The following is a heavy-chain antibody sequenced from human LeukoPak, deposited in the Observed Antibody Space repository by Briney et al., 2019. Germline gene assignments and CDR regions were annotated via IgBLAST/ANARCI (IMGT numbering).Heavy chain of an antibody. V-gene: IGHV3-43D*03. CDR2: ITSDGGST. Sequence: GGSLRLSCAASGFTFDAYAMHWARQAPGKGLEWVSLITSDGGSTYYSDSVKGRFTSSRDNSKNALYLQMNSLRTEDTVLYYCAKEGYTSSYSYYYYYMDVWGNGTTVTVSS. J-gene: IGHJ6*03. D-gene: IGHD6-6*01. CDR3: AKEGYTSSYSYYYYYMDV. CDR1: GFTFDAYA.